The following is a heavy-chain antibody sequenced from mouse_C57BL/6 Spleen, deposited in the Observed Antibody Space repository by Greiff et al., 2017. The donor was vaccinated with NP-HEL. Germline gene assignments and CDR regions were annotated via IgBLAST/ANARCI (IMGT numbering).Heavy chain of an antibody. J-gene: IGHJ3*01. CDR2: ISDGGSYT. D-gene: IGHD3-2*02. Sequence: EVHLVESGGGLVKPGGSLKLSCAASGFTFSSYAMSWVRQTPEKRLEWVATISDGGSYTYYPDNVKGRFTISRDNAKNNLYLQMSHLKSEDTAMYYCARDQGARGFAYWGQGTLVTVSA. V-gene: IGHV5-4*01. CDR3: ARDQGARGFAY. CDR1: GFTFSSYA.